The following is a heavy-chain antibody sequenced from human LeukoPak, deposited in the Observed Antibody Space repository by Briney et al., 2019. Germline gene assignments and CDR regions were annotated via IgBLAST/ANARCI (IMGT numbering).Heavy chain of an antibody. V-gene: IGHV1-46*01. CDR3: ARDAGYCSGGSCYDYYYYMDV. J-gene: IGHJ6*03. CDR1: GYTFTGYY. CDR2: INPSGGST. D-gene: IGHD2-15*01. Sequence: ASVKVSCKASGYTFTGYYMHWVRQAPGQGLEWMGIINPSGGSTSYAQKFQGRVTMTRDTSTSTVYMELSSLRSEDTAVYYCARDAGYCSGGSCYDYYYYMDVWGKGTTVTVSS.